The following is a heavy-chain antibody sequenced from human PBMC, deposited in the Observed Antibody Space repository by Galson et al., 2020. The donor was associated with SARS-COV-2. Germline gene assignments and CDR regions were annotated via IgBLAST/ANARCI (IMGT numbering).Heavy chain of an antibody. J-gene: IGHJ5*02. CDR1: GGSIDSSRHY. D-gene: IGHD5-18*01. CDR2: IYYSGRA. CDR3: ARHEGGLPGAVGR. Sequence: SQTLSLPCNVSGGSIDSSRHYWGWIRQSPGKGLEWIGSIYYSGRAYSNPPLKSRVPISGDTSKNQFSLKLSSVTAADTAVYYCARHEGGLPGAVGRWGQGTLVTVSA. V-gene: IGHV4-39*01.